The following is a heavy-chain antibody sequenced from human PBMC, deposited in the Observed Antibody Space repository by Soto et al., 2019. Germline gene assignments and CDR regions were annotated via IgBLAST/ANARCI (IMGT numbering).Heavy chain of an antibody. CDR2: ISTYNGNT. Sequence: ASVKVSCKASGYTFTSSGISWVRQAPGQGPEWMGWISTYNGNTNYAQNLQGRVTMTTDTSTSTAYMELRGLRSDDTAVYYCARTVAVYFDSWGQGTLVTVSS. CDR1: GYTFTSSG. J-gene: IGHJ4*02. D-gene: IGHD6-19*01. V-gene: IGHV1-18*01. CDR3: ARTVAVYFDS.